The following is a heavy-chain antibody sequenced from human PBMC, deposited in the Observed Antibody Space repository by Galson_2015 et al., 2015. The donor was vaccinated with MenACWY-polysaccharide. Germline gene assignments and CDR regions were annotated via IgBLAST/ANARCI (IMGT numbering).Heavy chain of an antibody. J-gene: IGHJ4*02. CDR3: ARGIYCGGDCYSGTDY. D-gene: IGHD2-21*02. V-gene: IGHV4-4*02. CDR1: GGSINSRNW. CDR2: ILGSGST. Sequence: LSLTCAVFGGSINSRNWWSWVRQPPGRGLEGIGFILGSGSTYVNPSLRSRVCLSRDRSKNQFPLGLSSVTGADPAVYYCARGIYCGGDCYSGTDYWGQGTLVTVSS.